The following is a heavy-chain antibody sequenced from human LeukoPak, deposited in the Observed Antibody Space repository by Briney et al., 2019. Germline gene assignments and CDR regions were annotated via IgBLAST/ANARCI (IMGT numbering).Heavy chain of an antibody. CDR3: ARDSSISVVRGLDV. CDR1: GFTFDDYG. J-gene: IGHJ6*04. Sequence: GGSLRLSCAASGFTFDDYGMSWVRQAPGKGLEWVSGINWNGGSTGYADSVKGRFTISRDNARNSLYLQMNSLRAEDTALYYCARDSSISVVRGLDVWGKGTTVTVSS. V-gene: IGHV3-20*04. CDR2: INWNGGST. D-gene: IGHD3-22*01.